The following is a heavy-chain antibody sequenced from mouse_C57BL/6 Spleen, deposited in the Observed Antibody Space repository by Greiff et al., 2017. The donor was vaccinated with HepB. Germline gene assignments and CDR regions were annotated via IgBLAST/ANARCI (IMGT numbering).Heavy chain of an antibody. V-gene: IGHV1-69*01. CDR3: ARPTTNYAMDY. Sequence: QVHVKQPGAELVMPGASVKLSCKASGYTFTSYWMHWVKQRPGQGLEWIGEIDPSDSYTNYNQKFKGKSTLTVDKSSSTAYMQLSSLTSEDSAVYYCARPTTNYAMDYWGQGTSVTVSS. D-gene: IGHD1-1*01. CDR2: IDPSDSYT. CDR1: GYTFTSYW. J-gene: IGHJ4*01.